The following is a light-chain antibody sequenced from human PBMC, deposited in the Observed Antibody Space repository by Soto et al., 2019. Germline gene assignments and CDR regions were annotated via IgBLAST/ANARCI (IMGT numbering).Light chain of an antibody. CDR1: QDLTGY. CDR3: QQFKGYPLT. J-gene: IGKJ4*01. CDR2: ATS. Sequence: DIQLTQSPSFLSASVGDRVTITCRASQDLTGYLAWYQQEPGKAPKLLISATSTLQGGVPSRFSGTGSGTVMTFTISSLQPEDCATYYCQQFKGYPLTFGGGTKVDI. V-gene: IGKV1-9*01.